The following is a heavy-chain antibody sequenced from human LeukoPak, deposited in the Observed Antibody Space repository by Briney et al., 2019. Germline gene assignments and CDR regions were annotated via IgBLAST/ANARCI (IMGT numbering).Heavy chain of an antibody. CDR2: INPSGGST. D-gene: IGHD3-9*01. Sequence: ASVKVSCKASGYTFTGYYMHWVRQAPGQGLEWMGIINPSGGSTSYAQKFQGRVTMTRDTSTSTVYMELSSLRSEDTAVYYCAARHYDILTGYYQLDYWGQGTLVTVSS. V-gene: IGHV1-46*01. CDR1: GYTFTGYY. J-gene: IGHJ4*02. CDR3: AARHYDILTGYYQLDY.